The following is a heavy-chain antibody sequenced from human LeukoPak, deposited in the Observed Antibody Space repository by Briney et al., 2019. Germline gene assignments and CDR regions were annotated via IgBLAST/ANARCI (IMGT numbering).Heavy chain of an antibody. Sequence: GGSLRLSCAASGFTFSSYAMSWVRQAPGKGLEWVSYISSSSSTIYYADSVKGRFTISRDNAKNSLYLQMNSLRAEDTAVYYCARIAARQQDYWGQGTLVTVSS. J-gene: IGHJ4*02. CDR3: ARIAARQQDY. V-gene: IGHV3-48*01. CDR1: GFTFSSYA. D-gene: IGHD6-6*01. CDR2: ISSSSSTI.